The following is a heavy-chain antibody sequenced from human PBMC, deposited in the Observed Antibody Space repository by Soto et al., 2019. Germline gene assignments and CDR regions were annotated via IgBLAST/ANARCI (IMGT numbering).Heavy chain of an antibody. CDR3: ARVGLGAYDY. CDR1: GGIFSNFA. V-gene: IGHV1-69*01. J-gene: IGHJ4*02. CDR2: IIPTLGTP. D-gene: IGHD6-19*01. Sequence: QVQLVQSGAEVKKPGSSVKVSCKASGGIFSNFAFNWMRQAPGQGLEWMGGIIPTLGTPHYAQKFLGRVTITADESTRTVYMEMSSLTVDETAVYYCARVGLGAYDYWGQGTLVIVSS.